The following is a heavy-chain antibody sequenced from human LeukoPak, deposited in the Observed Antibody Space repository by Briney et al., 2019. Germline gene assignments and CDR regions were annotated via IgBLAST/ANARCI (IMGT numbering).Heavy chain of an antibody. CDR3: AKDNMVRGVIIYYFDY. Sequence: GGSLRLSCAASGFTFDDYAMHWVRQAPGKGLEWVSGISWNSGSIGYADSVKGRFTISRDNAKNSLYLQMNSLRAEDTALYYCAKDNMVRGVIIYYFDYWGQGTLVTVSS. CDR1: GFTFDDYA. J-gene: IGHJ4*02. CDR2: ISWNSGSI. D-gene: IGHD3-10*01. V-gene: IGHV3-9*01.